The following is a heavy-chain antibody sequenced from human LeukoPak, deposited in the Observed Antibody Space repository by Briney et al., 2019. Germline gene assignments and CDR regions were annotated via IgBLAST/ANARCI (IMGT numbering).Heavy chain of an antibody. CDR2: INPSSGGT. J-gene: IGHJ3*02. Sequence: ASVKVSCKASGYTFTGYYMHWVRQAPGQGLEWMGWINPSSGGTNYAQKFQGRVTMTRDTSISTAHMELSRLRSDDTAVYYCARLTYYDFWSGYNYAFDIWGQGTMVTVSS. D-gene: IGHD3-3*01. CDR1: GYTFTGYY. V-gene: IGHV1-2*02. CDR3: ARLTYYDFWSGYNYAFDI.